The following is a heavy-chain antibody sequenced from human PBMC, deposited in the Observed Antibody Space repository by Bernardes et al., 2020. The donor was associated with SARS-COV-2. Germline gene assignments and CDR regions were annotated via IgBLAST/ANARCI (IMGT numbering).Heavy chain of an antibody. CDR3: ARGHDSSGYYPNRGGYYYGMDV. CDR2: TSSSGSTI. V-gene: IGHV3-11*01. D-gene: IGHD3-22*01. J-gene: IGHJ6*02. CDR1: EVTSSDYY. Sequence: GRSRRPSCAASEVTSSDYYMSWIRQAPGKGLEWVSFTSSSGSTIYYADSVKGRFTISRDNAKNSLYLEMNSLTAEDTAVYYCARGHDSSGYYPNRGGYYYGMDVWGQGTTVTVSS.